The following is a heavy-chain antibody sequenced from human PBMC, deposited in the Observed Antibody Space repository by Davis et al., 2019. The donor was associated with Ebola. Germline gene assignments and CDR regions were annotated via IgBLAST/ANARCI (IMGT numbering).Heavy chain of an antibody. CDR1: GGTFSGYV. J-gene: IGHJ6*02. Sequence: SVKVSCKASGGTFSGYVINWVRQAPGQGLEWMGRIIPILSRATYAQKFQGRVTITADKSTSTAYLELSSLRSEDTAVYYCATASSDYHYYYAMDVWGQGTTVTVSS. CDR2: IIPILSRA. V-gene: IGHV1-69*04. D-gene: IGHD3-22*01. CDR3: ATASSDYHYYYAMDV.